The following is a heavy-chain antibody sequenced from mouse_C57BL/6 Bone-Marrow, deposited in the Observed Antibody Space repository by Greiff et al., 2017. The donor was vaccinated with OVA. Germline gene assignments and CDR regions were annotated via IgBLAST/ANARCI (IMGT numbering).Heavy chain of an antibody. J-gene: IGHJ1*03. CDR3: ARDGSRPGDFDV. CDR2: INPSSGYT. V-gene: IGHV1-7*01. CDR1: GYTFTSYW. D-gene: IGHD1-1*01. Sequence: VQGVESGAELAKPGASVKLSCKASGYTFTSYWMHWVKQRPGQGLEWIGYINPSSGYTKYNQKFKDKATLTEDKSSSTAYMQLSSLTYEDSAVYYCARDGSRPGDFDVWGTGTTVTVSS.